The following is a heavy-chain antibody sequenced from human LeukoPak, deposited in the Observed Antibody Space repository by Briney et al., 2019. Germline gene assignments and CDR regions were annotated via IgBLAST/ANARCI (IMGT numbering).Heavy chain of an antibody. V-gene: IGHV3-74*01. CDR3: ARDYPPPASSSSSPSDY. D-gene: IGHD6-6*01. CDR2: INTDGSST. J-gene: IGHJ4*02. CDR1: GFTVSSNY. Sequence: GGSLRLSCAASGFTVSSNYMSWVRQAPGKGLVWVTRINTDGSSTSYADSVKGRFTISRDNAKNTLYLQMNSLRAEDTAVYYCARDYPPPASSSSSPSDYWGQGTLVTVSS.